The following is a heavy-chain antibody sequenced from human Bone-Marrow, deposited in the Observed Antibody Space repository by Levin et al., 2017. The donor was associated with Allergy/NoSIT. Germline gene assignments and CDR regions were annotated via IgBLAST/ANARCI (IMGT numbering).Heavy chain of an antibody. CDR2: IYYSGST. J-gene: IGHJ2*01. CDR3: ARDRKYSSAGVMEWYVDF. V-gene: IGHV4-31*03. CDR1: GGSINSGDNY. Sequence: SETLSLTCTVSGGSINSGDNYWSWIRQLPGKGLEWIGYIYYSGSTYYNPSLKSRVTISLDTSKNQVSLNLSSVTAADTAVYYCARDRKYSSAGVMEWYVDFWGRGTLVTVSS. D-gene: IGHD4-23*01.